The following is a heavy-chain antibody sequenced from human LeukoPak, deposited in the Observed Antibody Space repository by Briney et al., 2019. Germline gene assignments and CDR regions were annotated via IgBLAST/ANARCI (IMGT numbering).Heavy chain of an antibody. CDR2: ISWNSGSI. Sequence: GRSLRLSCAASGFTFDDYAMHWVRQAPGKGLEWVSGISWNSGSIGYADSVKGRFTISRDNAKRSLYLQMSSLRAEDTAVYYCVGDAMGPGLAGYWGQGTLVTVSS. J-gene: IGHJ4*02. D-gene: IGHD3/OR15-3a*01. V-gene: IGHV3-9*01. CDR1: GFTFDDYA. CDR3: VGDAMGPGLAGY.